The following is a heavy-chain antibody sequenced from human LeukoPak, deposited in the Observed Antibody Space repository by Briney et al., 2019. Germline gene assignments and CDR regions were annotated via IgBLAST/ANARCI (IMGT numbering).Heavy chain of an antibody. CDR1: GGTFSSYA. D-gene: IGHD6-19*01. Sequence: ASVKVSCKASGGTFSSYAISWVRQAPGQGLEWMGGIIPIFGTTNYAQKFQGRVTITADESTSTVYMELSSLRSEDTAVYYCARAPFEVAGTGSHYYYGMDVWGQGTTVTVSS. CDR3: ARAPFEVAGTGSHYYYGMDV. J-gene: IGHJ6*02. CDR2: IIPIFGTT. V-gene: IGHV1-69*13.